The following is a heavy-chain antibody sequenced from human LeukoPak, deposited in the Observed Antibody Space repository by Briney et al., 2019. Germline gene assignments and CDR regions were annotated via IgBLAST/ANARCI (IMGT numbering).Heavy chain of an antibody. D-gene: IGHD1-26*01. CDR3: ARLVGSTFNYYYYYYMDV. CDR2: IKEDGSEK. CDR1: EFTFSSYW. Sequence: GGSLRLSCAASEFTFSSYWMSWVRQAPGKGLEWEANIKEDGSEKYYVDSVKGRFTISRDNAKNSLYLQMNSLRADDTAVYYCARLVGSTFNYYYYYYMDVWGKGTTVTISS. V-gene: IGHV3-7*01. J-gene: IGHJ6*03.